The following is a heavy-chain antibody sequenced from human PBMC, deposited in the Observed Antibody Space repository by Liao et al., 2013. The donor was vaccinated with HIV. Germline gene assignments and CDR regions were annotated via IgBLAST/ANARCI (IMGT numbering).Heavy chain of an antibody. CDR1: LGSMTSFY. CDR2: IAPSGSI. J-gene: IGHJ5*02. D-gene: IGHD6-6*01. CDR3: ARGVPPDL. Sequence: QVQLQESGPRLVRPSQTLSLTCGVSLGSMTSFYWSWIRQAAGKRPECIGRIAPSGSITYNPSLRTRVTMSVDTSRNRFSLQMISLTAADTAVYYCARGVPPDLWGQGALVTVSS. V-gene: IGHV4-4*07.